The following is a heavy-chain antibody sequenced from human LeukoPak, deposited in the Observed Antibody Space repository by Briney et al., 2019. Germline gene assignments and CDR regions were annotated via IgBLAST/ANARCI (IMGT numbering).Heavy chain of an antibody. V-gene: IGHV3-30*07. CDR3: ARDSAPWLLLVPDV. J-gene: IGHJ6*04. CDR1: GFTFSSYA. D-gene: IGHD3-22*01. CDR2: ISYDGSNK. Sequence: GRSLRLSCAASGFTFSSYAMHWVRQAPGKGLEWVAVISYDGSNKYYADSVKGRFTISRDNSENTLYLQMNSLRAEDTAVYYCARDSAPWLLLVPDVWGKGITVTVSS.